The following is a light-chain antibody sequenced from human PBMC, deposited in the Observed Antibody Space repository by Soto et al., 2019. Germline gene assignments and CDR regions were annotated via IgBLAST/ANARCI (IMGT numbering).Light chain of an antibody. CDR2: GAS. J-gene: IGKJ5*01. CDR1: QSFSSSY. CDR3: QQRSNWPPIT. V-gene: IGKV3D-20*02. Sequence: EIVLTQSPGTLSLSPGERATLSCRASQSFSSSYLAWYQQKPGQAPRLLFYGASTRATGLPARFSGTGSGSDFTLTISRLEPEDFAVYYCQQRSNWPPITFGQGTRLEIK.